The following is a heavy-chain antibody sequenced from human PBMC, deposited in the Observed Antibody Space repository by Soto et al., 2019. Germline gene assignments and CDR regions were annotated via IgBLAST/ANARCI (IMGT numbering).Heavy chain of an antibody. V-gene: IGHV1-18*04. J-gene: IGHJ5*01. CDR3: ARDSKWLIINGNWFDS. CDR2: ISGSNGAT. CDR1: GYSFINYG. D-gene: IGHD5-12*01. Sequence: QVPLVQSGAEVKKPGASVKVSCKFSGYSFINYGMTWVPQAPGQGFEWMGWISGSNGATNYAQRFQGRVTLTTDTSTNTVYMELRSLRLDDTAIYYCARDSKWLIINGNWFDSWGQGTLVTVSS.